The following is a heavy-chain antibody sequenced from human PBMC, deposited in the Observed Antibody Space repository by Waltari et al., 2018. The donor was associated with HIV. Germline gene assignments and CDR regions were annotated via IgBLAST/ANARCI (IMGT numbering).Heavy chain of an antibody. CDR1: GGSISSSSYY. Sequence: QLQLQESGPGLVKPSETLSLTCTVSGGSISSSSYYWGWIRQPPGKGVEWIGSNHYSGSTYYNPSLKSRVTISVDTSKNQFSLKLSSVTAADTAVYYCARLRVRYQLLINWFDPWGQGTLVTVSS. J-gene: IGHJ5*02. V-gene: IGHV4-39*01. CDR2: NHYSGST. CDR3: ARLRVRYQLLINWFDP. D-gene: IGHD2-2*01.